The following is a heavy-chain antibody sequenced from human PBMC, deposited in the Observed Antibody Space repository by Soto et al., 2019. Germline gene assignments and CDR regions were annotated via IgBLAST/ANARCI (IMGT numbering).Heavy chain of an antibody. Sequence: LSLLYTVSDGSVCSGGYYWSCIRQHPGKGLEWIGYIYYSGSTYYNPSLKSRVTISVDTSKNQFSLKLSSVTAADTAVYYCARDSSSYYYYYYGMDVWGQGTTVTVSS. CDR1: DGSVCSGGYY. J-gene: IGHJ6*02. D-gene: IGHD6-13*01. CDR3: ARDSSSYYYYYYGMDV. CDR2: IYYSGST. V-gene: IGHV4-31*03.